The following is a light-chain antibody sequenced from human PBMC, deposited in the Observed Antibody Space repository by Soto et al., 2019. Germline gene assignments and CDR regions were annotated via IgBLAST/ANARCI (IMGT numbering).Light chain of an antibody. Sequence: DLQMTQSPSILSAYVGDRVTITCRASQSIGTWLAWYQQKPGEAPKVLIFKASTLGIGVPSRFSGGGSGSEFTLTISSLQPDDFATYYCLHYSSYPYTFGQGTHLEIK. J-gene: IGKJ2*01. CDR3: LHYSSYPYT. V-gene: IGKV1-5*03. CDR1: QSIGTW. CDR2: KAS.